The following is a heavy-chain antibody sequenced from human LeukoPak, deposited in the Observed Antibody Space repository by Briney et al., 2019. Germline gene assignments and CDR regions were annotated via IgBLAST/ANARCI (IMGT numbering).Heavy chain of an antibody. Sequence: SETLSLTCTVSGGSISSGDYYWSWIRQHPGKGLEWVGYIYYSGSTYYNPSLKSRVTISVDTSKNQFSLKLSSVTAADTAVYCCARGGHCSGGSCYSFLNYWGQGTLVTVSS. CDR1: GGSISSGDYY. D-gene: IGHD2-15*01. J-gene: IGHJ4*02. CDR2: IYYSGST. V-gene: IGHV4-31*03. CDR3: ARGGHCSGGSCYSFLNY.